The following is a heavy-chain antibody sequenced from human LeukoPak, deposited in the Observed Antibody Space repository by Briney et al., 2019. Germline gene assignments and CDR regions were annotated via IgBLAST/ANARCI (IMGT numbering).Heavy chain of an antibody. Sequence: SETLSLTCTVSGGSIRRNYWSWIRQPPGKGLEWIGYIYYSGSTNYNPSLKSRVTISVDTSKNRFSLKLSSVTAADTAVYYCAREDIDYYDSSGYRNWFDPWGQGTLVTVSS. CDR1: GGSIRRNY. J-gene: IGHJ5*02. D-gene: IGHD3-22*01. CDR3: AREDIDYYDSSGYRNWFDP. V-gene: IGHV4-59*01. CDR2: IYYSGST.